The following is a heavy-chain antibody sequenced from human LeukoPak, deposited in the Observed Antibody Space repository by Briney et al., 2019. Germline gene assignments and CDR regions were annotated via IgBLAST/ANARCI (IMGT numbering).Heavy chain of an antibody. V-gene: IGHV1-46*01. Sequence: GASVKVSCKASGYTFTSCYMHWVRQAPGQGLEWMGIINPSGGSTSYAQKFQGRVTITADESTSTAYMELSSLRSEDTAVYYCANDDYGDYAWGQGTLVTVSS. CDR1: GYTFTSCY. J-gene: IGHJ5*02. CDR3: ANDDYGDYA. D-gene: IGHD4-17*01. CDR2: INPSGGST.